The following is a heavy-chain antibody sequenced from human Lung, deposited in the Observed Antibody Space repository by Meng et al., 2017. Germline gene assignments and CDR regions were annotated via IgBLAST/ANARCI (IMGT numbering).Heavy chain of an antibody. D-gene: IGHD6-13*01. Sequence: VALVQSGAEVKKPWGSVKVSCKASGYTFPDYWLHWVRRAPGQGREWMGRINPKSGDTHYAQRFQGRVTMTGDTSISTAYMELSGLRSDDTAMYYCARDEDISAAGKLFGDYWGQGTLVTVSS. CDR3: ARDEDISAAGKLFGDY. CDR1: GYTFPDYW. CDR2: INPKSGDT. J-gene: IGHJ4*02. V-gene: IGHV1-2*06.